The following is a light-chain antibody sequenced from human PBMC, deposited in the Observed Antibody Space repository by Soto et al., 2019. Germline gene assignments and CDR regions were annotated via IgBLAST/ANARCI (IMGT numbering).Light chain of an antibody. CDR1: QSVSSTY. CDR2: GAS. CDR3: QQDGSSPPT. V-gene: IGKV3-20*01. Sequence: EIVWTQSPGTLSLSPRERATLSCRASQSVSSTYLAWYQQKPGQAPRLLIYGASSRATGIPDRFSGSGSGTDFTLTISRLEPEDFAVYYCQQDGSSPPTFGQGTKVDFK. J-gene: IGKJ1*01.